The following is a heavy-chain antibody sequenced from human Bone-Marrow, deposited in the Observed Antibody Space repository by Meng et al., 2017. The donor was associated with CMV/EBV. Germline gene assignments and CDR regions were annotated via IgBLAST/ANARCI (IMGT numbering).Heavy chain of an antibody. CDR1: GGSISRGGYY. J-gene: IGHJ5*02. D-gene: IGHD5-18*01. Sequence: LRLSCTVSGGSISRGGYYWSWIRQHPGKGLEWIGYIYYSGSTYYNPSLKSRVTISVDTSKNQFSLKLSSVTAADTAVYYCARGGTAMVTYWFDPWGQGTLVTVSS. CDR3: ARGGTAMVTYWFDP. V-gene: IGHV4-31*03. CDR2: IYYSGST.